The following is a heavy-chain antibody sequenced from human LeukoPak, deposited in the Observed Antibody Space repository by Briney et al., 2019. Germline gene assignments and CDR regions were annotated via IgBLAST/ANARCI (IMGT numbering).Heavy chain of an antibody. Sequence: SETLSLTCTVSRASLRSYYWSWLRQPPGKRLEWIGDIYYSGGTNHNPSLKSRVTISRDTSKNQFFLKVSSVTAADTAVYYCARAWADYFDYWGQGTLVTVSS. CDR1: RASLRSYY. D-gene: IGHD7-27*01. V-gene: IGHV4-59*01. CDR2: IYYSGGT. CDR3: ARAWADYFDY. J-gene: IGHJ4*02.